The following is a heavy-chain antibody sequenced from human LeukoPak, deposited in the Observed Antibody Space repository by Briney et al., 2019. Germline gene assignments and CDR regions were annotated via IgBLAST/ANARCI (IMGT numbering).Heavy chain of an antibody. CDR2: IIHSGSTV. V-gene: IGHV3-48*03. CDR3: ARERQSCGGDCSDY. Sequence: GGSLRLSCVASGFTFSIYEMNWVRQAPGKGLEWVSYIIHSGSTVYYADSVKGRFTISRDNAKNSLYLQMNSLRAEDTAVYYCARERQSCGGDCSDYWGQGTLVTVSS. J-gene: IGHJ4*02. D-gene: IGHD2-21*01. CDR1: GFTFSIYE.